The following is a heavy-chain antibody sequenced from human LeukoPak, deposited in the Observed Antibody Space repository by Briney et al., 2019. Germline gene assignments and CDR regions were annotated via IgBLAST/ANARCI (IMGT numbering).Heavy chain of an antibody. J-gene: IGHJ5*02. CDR1: GGSLSSYY. CDR2: IYYAGKT. V-gene: IGHV4-59*01. CDR3: ARGFNWFDP. Sequence: SETLSLTCTVSGGSLSSYYWSWVRQAPGKGGEGIAYIYYAGKTNYNPSLKSRVTMSLDTSRNQISLKLSSVTAADTAVYYCARGFNWFDPWGQGTLVTVSS.